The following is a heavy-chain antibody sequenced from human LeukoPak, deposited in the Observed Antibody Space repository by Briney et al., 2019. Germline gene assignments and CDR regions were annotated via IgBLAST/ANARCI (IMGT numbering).Heavy chain of an antibody. J-gene: IGHJ4*02. CDR2: ISYDGSNK. CDR3: ARSEDTVATPLDY. D-gene: IGHD5-12*01. CDR1: GFTFSSYA. V-gene: IGHV3-30*04. Sequence: PGRSLRLSCAASGFTFSSYAMHWVRQAPGKGLEWVAVISYDGSNKYYADSVKGRFTISRDNSKNTLYLQMNSLRAEDTAVYYCARSEDTVATPLDYWGQGILVTVSS.